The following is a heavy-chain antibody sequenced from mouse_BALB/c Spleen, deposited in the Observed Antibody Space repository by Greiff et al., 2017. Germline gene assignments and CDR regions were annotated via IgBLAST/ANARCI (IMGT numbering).Heavy chain of an antibody. J-gene: IGHJ4*01. CDR3: TRRSNPIYEDAMDY. CDR1: GYTFTSYW. D-gene: IGHD1-1*01. CDR2: INPSNGGT. V-gene: IGHV1S81*02. Sequence: QVQLQQPGAELVKPGASVKLSCKASGYTFTSYWMHWVKQRPGQGLEWIGEINPSNGGTNFNEKFKSKATLTVDKSSSTAYMQLSSLTSEDSAVYYCTRRSNPIYEDAMDYWGQGTSVTVSS.